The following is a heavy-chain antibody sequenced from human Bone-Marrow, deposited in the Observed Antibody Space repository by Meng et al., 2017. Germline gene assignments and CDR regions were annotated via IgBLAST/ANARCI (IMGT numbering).Heavy chain of an antibody. CDR1: GFTFSSYG. D-gene: IGHD6-19*01. V-gene: IGHV3-33*01. CDR3: AREWLSSGWYRGDLDY. CDR2: IWYDGSNK. Sequence: GESLKISCAASGFTFSSYGMHWARQAPGKGLEWVAVIWYDGSNKYYADSVKGRFTISRDNSKNTLYLQMNSLRAEDTAVYYCAREWLSSGWYRGDLDYWGQGTLVTVSS. J-gene: IGHJ4*02.